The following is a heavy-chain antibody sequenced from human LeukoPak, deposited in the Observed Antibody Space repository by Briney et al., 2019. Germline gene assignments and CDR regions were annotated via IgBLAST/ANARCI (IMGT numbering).Heavy chain of an antibody. Sequence: GGSLRLSCAASGFTFSSYAMSWVRQAPGKGLEWVSAISGSGGSTYYADSVKGRFTISRDNSKNTLYLQMNSLGAEDTAVYYCANLGNIYYYYYGMDVWGQGTTVTVSS. V-gene: IGHV3-23*01. J-gene: IGHJ6*02. CDR3: ANLGNIYYYYYGMDV. D-gene: IGHD2/OR15-2a*01. CDR1: GFTFSSYA. CDR2: ISGSGGST.